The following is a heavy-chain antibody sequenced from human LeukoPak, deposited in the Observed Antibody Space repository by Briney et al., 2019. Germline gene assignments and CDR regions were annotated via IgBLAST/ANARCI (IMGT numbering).Heavy chain of an antibody. CDR2: NSGGSS. D-gene: IGHD6-19*01. V-gene: IGHV3-23*01. CDR3: AKDLGSSGWYIDY. Sequence: PGGSLRLSCAASGFTFSSYAMSWVRQAPGKGLEWVSSNSGGSSYYADSVKGRFTISRDNSKNTLYLQMNSLRAGDTAVYYCAKDLGSSGWYIDYWGQGTLVTVSS. J-gene: IGHJ4*02. CDR1: GFTFSSYA.